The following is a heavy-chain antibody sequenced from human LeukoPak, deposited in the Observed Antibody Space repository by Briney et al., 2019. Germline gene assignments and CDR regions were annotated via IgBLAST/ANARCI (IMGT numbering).Heavy chain of an antibody. CDR3: TRGSSGRRDN. CDR2: MNPNSGNT. V-gene: IGHV1-8*01. CDR1: GYTFTSCD. J-gene: IGHJ4*02. Sequence: ASVKVSCKASGYTFTSCDINWVRQATGQGLEWMGWMNPNSGNTGYGQSFKGRITMTRDISIGTAYMELSNLTSEDTAIYYCTRGSSGRRDNWGQGTLVTVSA. D-gene: IGHD6-19*01.